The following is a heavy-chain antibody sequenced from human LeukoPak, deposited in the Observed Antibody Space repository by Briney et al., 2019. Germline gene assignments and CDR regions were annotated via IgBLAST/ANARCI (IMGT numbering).Heavy chain of an antibody. V-gene: IGHV5-10-1*01. CDR1: GYSFTSYW. CDR3: ATSVGAEYFQH. J-gene: IGHJ1*01. Sequence: GESLKISCKGSGYSFTSYWISWVRQMPGKGLEGTGRIDPSDSYTNYSPSFQGHVTISADKSITTAYLQWRSLKASDTAMFYCATSVGAEYFQHWGQGTLVTVSS. CDR2: IDPSDSYT.